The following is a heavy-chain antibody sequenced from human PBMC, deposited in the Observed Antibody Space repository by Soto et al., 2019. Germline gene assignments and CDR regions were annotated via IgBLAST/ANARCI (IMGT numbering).Heavy chain of an antibody. CDR2: IYYSGST. J-gene: IGHJ6*02. V-gene: IGHV4-39*01. CDR3: ARHKGYCSSTSCYVGIGMDV. CDR1: GGSISSSSYY. Sequence: SETLSLTCTVSGGSISSSSYYWGWIRQPPGKGLEWIGSIYYSGSTYYNPSLKSRVTISVDTSKNQFSLKLSSVTAADTAVYYCARHKGYCSSTSCYVGIGMDVWGQGTTVTVSS. D-gene: IGHD2-2*01.